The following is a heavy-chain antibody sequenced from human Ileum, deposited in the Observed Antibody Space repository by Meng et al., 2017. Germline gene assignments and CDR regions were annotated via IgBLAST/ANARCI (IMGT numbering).Heavy chain of an antibody. CDR1: VFPFSNYW. CDR2: INEDGRVT. Sequence: VRLSEAGGGLFYPVWSLRLSCAPFVFPFSNYWLNWVRETPGKGLVWVSRINEDGRVTNYADSVEGRFTVSRDXAXNTLXXXXXXXXVXXXGIXXCAXXNYVEDSWGQGTLVTVSS. CDR3: AXXNYVEDS. V-gene: IGHV3-74*01. J-gene: IGHJ4*02. D-gene: IGHD3-16*01.